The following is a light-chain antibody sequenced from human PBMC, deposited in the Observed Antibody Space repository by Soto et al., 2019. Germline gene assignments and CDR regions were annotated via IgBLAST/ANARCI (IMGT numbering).Light chain of an antibody. Sequence: EIGLTQSPGTLSLSPGERATLSCRASQSVSSSYLAWYQQKPGQAPRLLIYGASSRATGIPDRFSGSGSGTDFTLTISRLEPEDFAVYSCQQYGSSPSWTFGQGTKV. CDR3: QQYGSSPSWT. CDR1: QSVSSSY. CDR2: GAS. J-gene: IGKJ1*01. V-gene: IGKV3-20*01.